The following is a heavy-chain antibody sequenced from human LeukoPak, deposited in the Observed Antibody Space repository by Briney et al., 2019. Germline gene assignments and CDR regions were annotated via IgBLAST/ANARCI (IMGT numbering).Heavy chain of an antibody. CDR1: GYSISSGYY. D-gene: IGHD2-15*01. J-gene: IGHJ5*02. CDR3: ARVYCSGGSCYWFDP. CDR2: IYHSGTT. Sequence: PSETLSLTCTVSGYSISSGYYWGWIRQPPGRGLEWIGDIYHSGTTYYNPSLKSRVTISVDTSKNQFSLKLSSVTAADTAVYYCARVYCSGGSCYWFDPWGQGTLVTVSS. V-gene: IGHV4-38-2*02.